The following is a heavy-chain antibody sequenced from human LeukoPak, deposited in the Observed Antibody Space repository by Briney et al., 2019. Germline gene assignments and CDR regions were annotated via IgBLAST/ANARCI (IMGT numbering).Heavy chain of an antibody. J-gene: IGHJ3*01. CDR3: ARVYYDPPGFDV. V-gene: IGHV4-4*09. D-gene: IGHD3-16*01. CDR1: GSSISTDY. CDR2: VYDSGSA. Sequence: SETLSLTCTVSGSSISTDYWSWIRQPLGRGLEWVGYVYDSGSANYNPSLQSRVTISKDASKNQFSLEMASLTGADTAMYYCARVYYDPPGFDVWGPGTMVIVSS.